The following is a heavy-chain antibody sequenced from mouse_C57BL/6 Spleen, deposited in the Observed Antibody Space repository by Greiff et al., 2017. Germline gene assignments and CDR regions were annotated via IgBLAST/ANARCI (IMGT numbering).Heavy chain of an antibody. CDR2: IYPRSGNT. D-gene: IGHD2-5*01. Sequence: VQLQQSGAELARPGASVKLSCKASGYTFTSYGISWVKQRTGQGLEWIGEIYPRSGNTYYNEKFKGQATLTADKSSSTAYMELRSLTSEDSAVYFCAREDSKGAMDYWGQGTSVTVSS. J-gene: IGHJ4*01. CDR1: GYTFTSYG. V-gene: IGHV1-81*01. CDR3: AREDSKGAMDY.